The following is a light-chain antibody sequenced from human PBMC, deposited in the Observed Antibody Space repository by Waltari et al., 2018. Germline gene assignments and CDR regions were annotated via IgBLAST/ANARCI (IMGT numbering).Light chain of an antibody. CDR1: KLGDKY. Sequence: SYELTQPPSVSVSPGQTASITCSGDKLGDKYASWYQQKPGQSPVVFIYQNNKLPSGIPVRFYGSNSGNTATLTISGTQAMDEADYYCQAWDSSTAHVVFGGGTKLTVL. V-gene: IGLV3-1*01. J-gene: IGLJ2*01. CDR2: QNN. CDR3: QAWDSSTAHVV.